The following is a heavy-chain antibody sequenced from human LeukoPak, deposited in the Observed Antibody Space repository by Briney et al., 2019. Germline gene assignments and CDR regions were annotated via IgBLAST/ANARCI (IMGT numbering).Heavy chain of an antibody. D-gene: IGHD3-10*01. J-gene: IGHJ4*02. CDR2: ISGSGGST. Sequence: PGGSLRLSCAASAFTFSNYWMSWVRQAPGKGLEWVSAISGSGGSTYYADPVKGRFTISRDNSKNTLYLQMNSLRAEDTAVYYCATTPYYYGSGSSRYYFDYWGQGTLVTVSS. CDR1: AFTFSNYW. CDR3: ATTPYYYGSGSSRYYFDY. V-gene: IGHV3-23*01.